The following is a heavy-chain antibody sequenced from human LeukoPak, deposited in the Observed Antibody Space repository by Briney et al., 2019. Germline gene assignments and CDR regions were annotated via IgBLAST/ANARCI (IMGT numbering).Heavy chain of an antibody. J-gene: IGHJ5*02. CDR1: GYSFIGYF. CDR3: ARSLTSNQGWFDP. D-gene: IGHD4-11*01. V-gene: IGHV1-2*02. Sequence: ASVKVSCKASGYSFIGYFMHWVRQAPGQGLEWVGWINPNTGATKYAQKFQGRVTLTRDTSINTVYMEVSSLRSDDTAEFYCARSLTSNQGWFDPWGQGTLVTVSS. CDR2: INPNTGAT.